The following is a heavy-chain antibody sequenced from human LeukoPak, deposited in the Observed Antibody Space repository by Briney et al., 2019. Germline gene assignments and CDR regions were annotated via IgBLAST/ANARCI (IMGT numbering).Heavy chain of an antibody. D-gene: IGHD1-20*01. CDR2: IIPIFGTA. V-gene: IGHV1-69*05. CDR3: ASGMTGTRDYYFDY. CDR1: GYTFTGYY. Sequence: SVKVSCKASGYTFTGYYMHWVRQAPGQGLEWMGGIIPIFGTANYAQKFQGRVTITTDESTSTAYMELSSLRSEDTAVYYCASGMTGTRDYYFDYWGQGTLVTVSS. J-gene: IGHJ4*02.